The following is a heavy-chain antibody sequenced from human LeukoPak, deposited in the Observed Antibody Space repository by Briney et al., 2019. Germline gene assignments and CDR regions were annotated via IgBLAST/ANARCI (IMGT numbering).Heavy chain of an antibody. CDR3: ARVMLSEYDYGDCYFDY. V-gene: IGHV3-30*02. Sequence: GGSLRLSCAASGFTFSDYGMHWVRQAPGKGLEWVSFIRYDGSNKYYADSVKGRFTISRDNAKNSLYLQMNSLRAEDTAVYYCARVMLSEYDYGDCYFDYWGQGTLVTVSS. J-gene: IGHJ4*02. CDR1: GFTFSDYG. CDR2: IRYDGSNK. D-gene: IGHD4-17*01.